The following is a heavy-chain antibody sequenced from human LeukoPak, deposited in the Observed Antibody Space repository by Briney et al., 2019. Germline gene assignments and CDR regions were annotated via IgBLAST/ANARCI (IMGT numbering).Heavy chain of an antibody. CDR2: ISYDGSNK. J-gene: IGHJ5*02. CDR3: ARGGQLVHNWFDP. V-gene: IGHV3-30*04. Sequence: GGSLRLSCAASGFTFSSYAMHWVRQAPGKGLEWVAIISYDGSNKYYADSVKGRFTISRDNSKNTLYLQMNSLRAEDTALCYCARGGQLVHNWFDPWGQGTLVTVSS. CDR1: GFTFSSYA. D-gene: IGHD6-13*01.